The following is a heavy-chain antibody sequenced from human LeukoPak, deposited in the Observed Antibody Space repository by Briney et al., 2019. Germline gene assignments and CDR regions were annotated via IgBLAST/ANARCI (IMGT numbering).Heavy chain of an antibody. V-gene: IGHV3-21*01. Sequence: GGSLRLSCVASGFTFSSYSMNWVRQAPGKGLEWVSSISSSSSYIYYADSVKGRFTISRDNAKNSLYLQMNSLRAEDTAVYYCARAPTVTTSWFDPWGQGTLVTVSS. CDR2: ISSSSSYI. J-gene: IGHJ5*02. D-gene: IGHD4-17*01. CDR3: ARAPTVTTSWFDP. CDR1: GFTFSSYS.